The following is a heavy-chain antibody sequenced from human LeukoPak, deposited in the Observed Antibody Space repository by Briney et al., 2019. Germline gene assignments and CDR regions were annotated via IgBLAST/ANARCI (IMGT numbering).Heavy chain of an antibody. V-gene: IGHV4-34*01. CDR3: ARLPGYSISPIDY. CDR1: GGSFSGYY. D-gene: IGHD6-13*01. CDR2: VHDYGST. J-gene: IGHJ4*02. Sequence: SETLSLTCAVYGGSFSGYYWSWIRQPPGKGLEWIGYVHDYGSTNSNPSLKSRVTISVDTSKNQFSLKLSSVTAADTAVYYCARLPGYSISPIDYWGQGTLVTVSS.